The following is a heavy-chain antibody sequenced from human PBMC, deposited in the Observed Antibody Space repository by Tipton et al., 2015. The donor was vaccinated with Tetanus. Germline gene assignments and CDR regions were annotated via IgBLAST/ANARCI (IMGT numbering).Heavy chain of an antibody. J-gene: IGHJ4*02. CDR1: GFIFKNYA. Sequence: SLRLSCAASGFIFKNYAMSWVRQAPGKGLEWVSTIRFSGVTTFYADSVRGRFTISRDNSNNTLFLQMNSLRTEDTAVYYTVPQYRRGYVSGRRSGVDYWSQGDLVTVSS. CDR2: IRFSGVTT. CDR3: VPQYRRGYVSGRRSGVDY. V-gene: IGHV3-23*01. D-gene: IGHD2-15*01.